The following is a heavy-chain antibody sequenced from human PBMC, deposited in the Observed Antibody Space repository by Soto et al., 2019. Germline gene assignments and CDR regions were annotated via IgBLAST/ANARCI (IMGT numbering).Heavy chain of an antibody. CDR2: IDSGDGTT. Sequence: PXGSLRLSCTGSGFAFGDYYMSWIRQAPGKGLEWVSYIDSGDGTTYYTDSVKGRFTISRDNAKKTVYLQMSSLRVEDTALYYCVRPYYSSSWFPFDRWGQGTLVTVSS. CDR1: GFAFGDYY. J-gene: IGHJ4*02. V-gene: IGHV3-11*01. CDR3: VRPYYSSSWFPFDR. D-gene: IGHD6-13*01.